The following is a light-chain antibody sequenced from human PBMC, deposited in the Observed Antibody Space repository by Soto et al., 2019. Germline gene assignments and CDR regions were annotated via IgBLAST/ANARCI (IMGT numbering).Light chain of an antibody. CDR2: GAS. CDR3: HQYGSAPAWT. Sequence: EIVLTQSPGTLSLFPGERATLSCRASQSISSSYLAWYKQKPGQAPRLLICGASSRATGIPDRFSGAGSATDFTLTISRLEPEDFAVYYCHQYGSAPAWTFGQGTKVEIK. CDR1: QSISSSY. V-gene: IGKV3-20*01. J-gene: IGKJ1*01.